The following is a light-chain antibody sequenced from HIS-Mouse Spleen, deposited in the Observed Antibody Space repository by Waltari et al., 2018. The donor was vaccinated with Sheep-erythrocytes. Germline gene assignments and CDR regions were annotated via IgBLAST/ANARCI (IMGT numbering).Light chain of an antibody. CDR3: CSYAGSSTPWV. CDR2: EGS. Sequence: QSALTQPASVSGSPGQSITISCPGTSSDVGSSTLVSWYQQHPGKAPKLMIYEGSKRPSGVSNRFSGSKSGNTASLTISGLQAEDEADYYCCSYAGSSTPWVFGGGTKLTVL. CDR1: SSDVGSSTL. V-gene: IGLV2-23*01. J-gene: IGLJ3*02.